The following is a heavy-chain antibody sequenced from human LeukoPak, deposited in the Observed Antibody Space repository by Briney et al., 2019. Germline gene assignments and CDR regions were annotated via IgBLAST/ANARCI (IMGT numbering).Heavy chain of an antibody. CDR2: IRQDGSEE. CDR3: ATDRKVGTWDPRFDY. D-gene: IGHD4-23*01. CDR1: GFIFSNYW. J-gene: IGHJ4*02. V-gene: IGHV3-7*01. Sequence: GGSLRLSCAASGFIFSNYWMMWVRQAPGKGLEWVANIRQDGSEENYVDSVRGRFTISRDNAKISLYLQMDSLRAEDTAVYYCATDRKVGTWDPRFDYWGQGTLVTVSS.